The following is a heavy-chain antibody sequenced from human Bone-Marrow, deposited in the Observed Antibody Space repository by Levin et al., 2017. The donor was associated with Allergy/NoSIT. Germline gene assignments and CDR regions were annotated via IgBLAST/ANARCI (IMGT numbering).Heavy chain of an antibody. J-gene: IGHJ6*02. CDR3: ARAPSFGVKYYSYHYGMDV. CDR1: GGALNSFT. Sequence: SVKVSCKASGGALNSFTFSWMRQAPGQGLEWVGRIIPIIGETNYAQKFQGRVTLTADRSTNTAYMELSSLRSEDTAVYYCARAPSFGVKYYSYHYGMDVWGQGTTVTVSS. V-gene: IGHV1-69*02. CDR2: IIPIIGET. D-gene: IGHD3-3*01.